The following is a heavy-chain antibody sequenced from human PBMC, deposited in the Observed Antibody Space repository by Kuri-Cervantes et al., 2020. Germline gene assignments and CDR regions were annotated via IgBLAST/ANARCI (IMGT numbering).Heavy chain of an antibody. CDR2: IGTAGDT. Sequence: GESLKISCAASGFTFSGDGMHWVRQATGKGLEWVSAIGTAGDTYYPGSVKGRFTISRENAKNSLYLQMNSLRAGDTAVYYCARDGPGRSYYYYYMDVWGKGTTVTVSS. V-gene: IGHV3-13*01. CDR1: GFTFSGDG. J-gene: IGHJ6*03. CDR3: ARDGPGRSYYYYYMDV.